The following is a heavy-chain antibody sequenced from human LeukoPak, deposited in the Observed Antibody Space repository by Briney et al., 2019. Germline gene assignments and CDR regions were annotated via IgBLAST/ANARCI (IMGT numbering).Heavy chain of an antibody. CDR2: VYYSGTT. CDR3: ARHGGSRGYFDY. Sequence: SGTLSLTCSVSGGSISTYYWSWIRQTPGKGLEWIGYVYYSGTTNYNPSLKGRVTISSDTSKNQFSLNLRSVNVADTAIYYCARHGGSRGYFDYWGQGTLVPVST. J-gene: IGHJ4*02. CDR1: GGSISTYY. V-gene: IGHV4-59*08. D-gene: IGHD1-26*01.